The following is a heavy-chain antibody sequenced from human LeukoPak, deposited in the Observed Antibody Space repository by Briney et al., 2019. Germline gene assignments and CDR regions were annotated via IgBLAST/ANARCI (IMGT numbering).Heavy chain of an antibody. CDR1: GGSFSGHY. Sequence: SETLSLTCAVYGGSFSGHYWSWIRQPPGKGLEWIGEINHSGSTNYNPSLKSRVTISVDTSKNQFSLKLSSMTAADTAVYYCARLIYSRGLGYWGQGTLVTVSS. D-gene: IGHD3-16*01. CDR3: ARLIYSRGLGY. V-gene: IGHV4-34*01. CDR2: INHSGST. J-gene: IGHJ4*02.